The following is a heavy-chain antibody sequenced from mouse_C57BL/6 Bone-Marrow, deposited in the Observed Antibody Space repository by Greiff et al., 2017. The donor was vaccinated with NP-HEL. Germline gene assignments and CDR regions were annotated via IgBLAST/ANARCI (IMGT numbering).Heavy chain of an antibody. V-gene: IGHV5-12*01. CDR2: ISNGGGST. CDR1: GFTFSDYY. J-gene: IGHJ4*01. D-gene: IGHD2-5*01. CDR3: ARSYYSNYVRGAMDY. Sequence: EVQRVESGGGLVQPGGSLKLSCAASGFTFSDYYMYWVRQTPEKRLEWVAYISNGGGSTYYPDTVKGRFTISRDNAKNTLYLQMSRLKSEDTAMYYCARSYYSNYVRGAMDYWGQGTSVTVSS.